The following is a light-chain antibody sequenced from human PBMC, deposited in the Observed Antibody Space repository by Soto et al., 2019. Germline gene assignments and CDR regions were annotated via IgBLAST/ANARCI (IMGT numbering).Light chain of an antibody. Sequence: TMTRSVGDRVTITCRASQTISSWLAWYQQKPGKAPKLLIYKASTLKSGVPSRFSGSGSGTEFTLTISSLQPDDFATYYCQHYYSYSGSFGQGTKVDLK. CDR3: QHYYSYSGS. V-gene: IGKV1-5*03. CDR2: KAS. CDR1: QTISSW. J-gene: IGKJ1*01.